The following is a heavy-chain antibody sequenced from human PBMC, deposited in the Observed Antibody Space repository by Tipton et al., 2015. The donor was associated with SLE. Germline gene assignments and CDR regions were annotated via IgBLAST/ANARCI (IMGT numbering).Heavy chain of an antibody. CDR3: ARDYYGSGFDAFDI. D-gene: IGHD3-10*01. CDR1: GGSISTYY. J-gene: IGHJ3*02. V-gene: IGHV4-59*01. CDR2: IYHTGST. Sequence: TLSLTCTVSGGSISTYYWSWIRQPPKQGLEWIGWIYHTGSTDYNPSLKSRVTISVDTSKNQFSLRLSSVTAADTAVYYCARDYYGSGFDAFDIWGQGTQVTVSS.